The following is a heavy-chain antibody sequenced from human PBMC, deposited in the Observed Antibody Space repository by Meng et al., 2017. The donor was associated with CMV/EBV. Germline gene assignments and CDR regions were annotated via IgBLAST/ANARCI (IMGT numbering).Heavy chain of an antibody. CDR2: INPNSGGT. D-gene: IGHD6-6*01. V-gene: IGHV1-2*02. CDR1: GYTFTGYY. Sequence: ASVKVSCKAFGYTFTGYYMHWVRQAPGQGLEWMGWINPNSGGTNYAQKFQGRVTMTRDTSISTAYMELSRLRSDDTAVYYCARIDYSSSYFAFDIWGQGTMVTVSS. J-gene: IGHJ3*02. CDR3: ARIDYSSSYFAFDI.